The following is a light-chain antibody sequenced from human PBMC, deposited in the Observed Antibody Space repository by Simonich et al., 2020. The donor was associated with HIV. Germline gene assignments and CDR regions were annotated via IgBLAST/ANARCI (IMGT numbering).Light chain of an antibody. CDR1: SSNIGSNI. CDR3: SSYTSSSTWV. Sequence: QSVLTQAPSASGTPGQRVTISCSGSSSNIGSNIVNWYQQPPGTAPKLLSYRNNQQPSGVPDRFSGSKSGTSASLAISGLQSEDEADYYCSSYTSSSTWVFGGGTKLTVL. CDR2: RNN. J-gene: IGLJ3*02. V-gene: IGLV1-44*01.